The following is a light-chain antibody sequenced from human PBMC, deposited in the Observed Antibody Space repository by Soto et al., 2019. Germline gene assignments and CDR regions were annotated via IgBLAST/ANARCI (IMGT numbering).Light chain of an antibody. CDR3: QHYNSYSEA. CDR1: QTISSW. J-gene: IGKJ1*01. Sequence: IHRTHSPSTLSVSVGEMVTMTFGASQTISSWLAWYQQKPGKAPKLLIYKASTLKSGVPSRFSGSGSGTEFTLTISSLQPDDFATYYCQHYNSYSEAFGQGTKVDIK. V-gene: IGKV1-5*03. CDR2: KAS.